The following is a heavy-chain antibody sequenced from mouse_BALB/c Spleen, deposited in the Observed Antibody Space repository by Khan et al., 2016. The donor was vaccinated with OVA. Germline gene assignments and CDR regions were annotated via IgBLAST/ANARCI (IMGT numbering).Heavy chain of an antibody. J-gene: IGHJ3*01. CDR2: IYPGNSDT. CDR3: TDGSYVGWFAY. V-gene: IGHV1-5*01. D-gene: IGHD1-1*02. Sequence: VQLQQSGTVLARPGASVKMSCKASGYSFTSYWMHWVKQRPGQGLEWIGAIYPGNSDTSYNQKFKGKAKLTAVTSASTAYMELSSLTNEDSAVYYGTDGSYVGWFAYWGQGTLVTVSA. CDR1: GYSFTSYW.